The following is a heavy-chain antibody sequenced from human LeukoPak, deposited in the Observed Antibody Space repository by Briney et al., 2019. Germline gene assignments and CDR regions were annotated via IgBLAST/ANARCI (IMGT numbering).Heavy chain of an antibody. J-gene: IGHJ5*02. Sequence: SETLSLTCTVSGGSISSGSYYWSWIRQPAGKGLEWIGRIYTTGSTNYNPSLKSRVSISVETSKNQFSLKLSSVTAADTAVYYCARGNWNYASFWFDPWGQGTLVTVSS. D-gene: IGHD1-7*01. CDR3: ARGNWNYASFWFDP. V-gene: IGHV4-61*02. CDR1: GGSISSGSYY. CDR2: IYTTGST.